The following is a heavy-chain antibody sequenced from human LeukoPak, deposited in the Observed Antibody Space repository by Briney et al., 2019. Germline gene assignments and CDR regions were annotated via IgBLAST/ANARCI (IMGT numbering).Heavy chain of an antibody. CDR1: GFTFSSYS. V-gene: IGHV3-21*04. CDR3: ARRAGDYSHPYDY. CDR2: ISSSSSYI. D-gene: IGHD3-22*01. Sequence: GGSLRLSCAASGFTFSSYSMNWVRQAPGKGLEWVSSISSSSSYIYYADSVKGRFTISRDNSKNTVHLQMDSLRAEDTAMYYCARRAGDYSHPYDYWGQGTLVTVSS. J-gene: IGHJ4*02.